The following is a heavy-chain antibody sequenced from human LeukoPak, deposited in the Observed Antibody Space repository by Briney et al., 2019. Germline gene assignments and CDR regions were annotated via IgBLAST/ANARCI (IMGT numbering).Heavy chain of an antibody. CDR2: IYTSGST. CDR1: GGSISSYY. V-gene: IGHV4-4*07. CDR3: ARDMVVPAAPLHYYHMDV. J-gene: IGHJ6*03. Sequence: SETLSLTCTVSGGSISSYYWSWIRQPAGKGLEWIGRIYTSGSTNYNPSLKSRVTMSVDTSKNQFSLKLSSVTAADTAVYYCARDMVVPAAPLHYYHMDVWGKGTTVTVSS. D-gene: IGHD2-2*01.